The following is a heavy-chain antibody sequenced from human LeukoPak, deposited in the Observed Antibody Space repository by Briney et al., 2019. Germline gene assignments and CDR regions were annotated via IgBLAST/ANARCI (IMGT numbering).Heavy chain of an antibody. J-gene: IGHJ4*02. Sequence: GGSLRLSCAASGFTFSSYAMSWVRQAPGKGLEWVSAISGSGGSTYYADSVKGRFTISRDNSNNTLSLQMNSLRAEDTAVYYCAKAYTIFGVVIDGFDYWGQGTLVTVSS. CDR3: AKAYTIFGVVIDGFDY. CDR1: GFTFSSYA. V-gene: IGHV3-23*01. CDR2: ISGSGGST. D-gene: IGHD3-3*01.